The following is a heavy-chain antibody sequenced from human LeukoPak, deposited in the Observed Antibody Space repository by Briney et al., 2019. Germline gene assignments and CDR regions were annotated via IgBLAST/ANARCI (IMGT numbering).Heavy chain of an antibody. CDR3: ARETYGSGTGN. CDR2: ISSSGSTI. J-gene: IGHJ4*02. Sequence: GGSLRLSCAASGFTFSSYEMNWVRQAPGKGLEWVSYISSSGSTIYYADSLKGRFTISRDSTKNSLYLQMNSLRAEDTAMYYCARETYGSGTGNWGQGTLVTVSS. V-gene: IGHV3-48*03. D-gene: IGHD3-10*01. CDR1: GFTFSSYE.